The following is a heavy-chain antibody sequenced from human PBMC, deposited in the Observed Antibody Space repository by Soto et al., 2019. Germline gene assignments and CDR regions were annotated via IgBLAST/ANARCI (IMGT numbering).Heavy chain of an antibody. J-gene: IGHJ3*02. V-gene: IGHV1-18*01. D-gene: IGHD3-10*01. Sequence: QVQLVQSGAEVKKPGASVKVSCKASGYTFTSYGISWVRQAPGQGLEWMGWISAYNGNTNYAQKLQGRVTMTTDTSPSPAYMELRSRRSDDTAVYYCAGGRSAVRARGDAFDIWGQGTMVTVSS. CDR1: GYTFTSYG. CDR3: AGGRSAVRARGDAFDI. CDR2: ISAYNGNT.